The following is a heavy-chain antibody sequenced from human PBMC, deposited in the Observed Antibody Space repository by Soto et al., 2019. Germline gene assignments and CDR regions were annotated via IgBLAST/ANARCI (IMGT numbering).Heavy chain of an antibody. Sequence: SVKVSCKSAGGTFSSYAISWVRQAPGQGLEWMGGIIPIFGTANYAQKFQGRVTITADESTSTAYMELSSLRSEDTAVYYCARGNSGSYSDAFDIWGQGTMVTVSS. CDR3: ARGNSGSYSDAFDI. CDR2: IIPIFGTA. CDR1: GGTFSSYA. J-gene: IGHJ3*02. V-gene: IGHV1-69*13. D-gene: IGHD1-26*01.